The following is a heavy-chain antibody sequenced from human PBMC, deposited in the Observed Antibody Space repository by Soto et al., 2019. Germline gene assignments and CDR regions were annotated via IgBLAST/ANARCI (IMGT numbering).Heavy chain of an antibody. V-gene: IGHV3-74*02. Sequence: EVQLVESGGGFVQPGRSLRLSCAASGFIVRTYWMQCVRQVPGKDLVWVSRINNDGSSTDFADSVKNRFTISRDNANDSQYLQMTSLRVEETAVYYCAMGTMDVWGRGTTVTVS. J-gene: IGHJ6*03. CDR3: AMGTMDV. D-gene: IGHD7-27*01. CDR1: GFIVRTYW. CDR2: INNDGSST.